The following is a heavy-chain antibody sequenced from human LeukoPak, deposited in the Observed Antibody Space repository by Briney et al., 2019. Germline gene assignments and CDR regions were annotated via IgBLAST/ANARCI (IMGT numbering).Heavy chain of an antibody. Sequence: GASVKVSCKVSGYIFTELSMHWVRQAPGQGLEWMGWINPNSGGTNYAQKFQGRVTMTRDTSISTAYMELSRLRSDDTAVYYCARLVEGRRSGYYDYWGQGTLVTVSS. J-gene: IGHJ4*02. CDR2: INPNSGGT. V-gene: IGHV1-2*02. CDR1: GYIFTELS. D-gene: IGHD3-22*01. CDR3: ARLVEGRRSGYYDY.